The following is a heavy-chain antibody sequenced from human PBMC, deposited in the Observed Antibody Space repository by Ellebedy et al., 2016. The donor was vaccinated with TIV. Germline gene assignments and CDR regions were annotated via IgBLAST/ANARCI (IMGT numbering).Heavy chain of an antibody. V-gene: IGHV4-4*07. CDR3: ARDRYYDNYDFDY. J-gene: IGHJ4*02. CDR1: GGSISGYY. Sequence: SETLSLXXTVSGGSISGYYWSWIRQPAGKGLEWIGRISISGSTTYNPSLSSRVTMSVDTSNNQFSLRLTSVTAADTAVYYCARDRYYDNYDFDYWGQGTLVTVSS. D-gene: IGHD4-11*01. CDR2: ISISGST.